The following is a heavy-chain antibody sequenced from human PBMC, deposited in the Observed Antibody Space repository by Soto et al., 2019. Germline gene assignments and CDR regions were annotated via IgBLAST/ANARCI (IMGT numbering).Heavy chain of an antibody. CDR3: ARDRIVDPWFDY. Sequence: PSETLSLTCTVSGGSISSGDYYWSWIRQPPGKGLEWIGYIYYSGSTYYNPSLKSRVTISVDTSKNQFSLKLSSVTAADTAVYYCARDRIVDPWFDYWGQGTLVTVSS. CDR2: IYYSGST. D-gene: IGHD3-22*01. CDR1: GGSISSGDYY. V-gene: IGHV4-30-4*01. J-gene: IGHJ4*02.